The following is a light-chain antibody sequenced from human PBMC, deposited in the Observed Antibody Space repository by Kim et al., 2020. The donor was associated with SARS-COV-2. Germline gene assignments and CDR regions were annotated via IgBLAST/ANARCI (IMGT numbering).Light chain of an antibody. CDR1: SSGVGGYSY. CDR3: SSYAGSNNLV. Sequence: QSVPMSCTGTSSGVGGYSYVSWYQQHPGRAPKLMIYEIRRRPSAVPDAFSGSKSGSTAALTVSGLQAEDEADYYCSSYAGSNNLVFGGGTQLTVL. V-gene: IGLV2-8*01. J-gene: IGLJ2*01. CDR2: EIR.